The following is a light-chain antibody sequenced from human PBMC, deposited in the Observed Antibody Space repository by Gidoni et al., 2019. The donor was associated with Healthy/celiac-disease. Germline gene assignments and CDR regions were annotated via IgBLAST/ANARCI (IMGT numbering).Light chain of an antibody. V-gene: IGKV3-20*01. CDR3: QRYGSSLWT. CDR2: GAS. J-gene: IGKJ1*01. Sequence: EILLSHSPGTLSLSPGERATLSCRASQSVSSSYLAWYQQKPGQAPRLLIYGASSRATGIPDRFSGSGSGTDFTLTISRLEPEDFAVYYCQRYGSSLWTFGQGTKVEIK. CDR1: QSVSSSY.